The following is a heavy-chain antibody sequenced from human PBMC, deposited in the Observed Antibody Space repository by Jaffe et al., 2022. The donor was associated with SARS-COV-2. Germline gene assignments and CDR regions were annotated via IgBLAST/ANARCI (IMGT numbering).Heavy chain of an antibody. V-gene: IGHV4-59*01. D-gene: IGHD1-26*01. J-gene: IGHJ3*01. CDR3: AKGDGRPPRGSFPV. CDR1: GGPISSDF. CDR2: VFYNGRT. Sequence: QVQLQESGPGLVKPSETLSLTCTVSGGPISSDFWSWIRQPPGEGLEWIGCVFYNGRTDYNPSLKSRVTVSIDTSMSRFSLKLSSVTAADTAVYYCAKGDGRPPRGSFPVWGQGTMVTVSS.